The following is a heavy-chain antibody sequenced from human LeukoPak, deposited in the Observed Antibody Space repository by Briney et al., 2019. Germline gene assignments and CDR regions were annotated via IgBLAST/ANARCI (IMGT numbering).Heavy chain of an antibody. V-gene: IGHV3-23*01. Sequence: GGSLRLSCAASGFTFSSYAMSWVRQAPGKGLEWVSAISGSGGSTYYADSVKGRFTISRDNSKNTLYLQMNSLRAEDTAVYYCAKARGYSSSSSLDYWGQGTLVTVSS. J-gene: IGHJ4*02. CDR2: ISGSGGST. CDR1: GFTFSSYA. D-gene: IGHD6-6*01. CDR3: AKARGYSSSSSLDY.